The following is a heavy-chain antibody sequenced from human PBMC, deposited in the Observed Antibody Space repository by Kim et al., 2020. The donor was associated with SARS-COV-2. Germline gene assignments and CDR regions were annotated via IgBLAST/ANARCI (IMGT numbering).Heavy chain of an antibody. CDR1: GYSISSSNW. V-gene: IGHV4-28*01. D-gene: IGHD5-18*01. J-gene: IGHJ4*02. CDR3: ARTARDADGYSYGSYYFDY. Sequence: SETLSLTCAVSGYSISSSNWWGWIRQPPGKGLEWIGYIYYSGSTYYNPSLKSRVTMSVDTSKNQFSLKLSSVTAVDTAVYYCARTARDADGYSYGSYYFDYWGQGTLVTVSS. CDR2: IYYSGST.